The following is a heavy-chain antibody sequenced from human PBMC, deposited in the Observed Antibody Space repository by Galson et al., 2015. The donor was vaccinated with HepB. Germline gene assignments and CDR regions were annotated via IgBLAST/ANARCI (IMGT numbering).Heavy chain of an antibody. V-gene: IGHV3-48*03. J-gene: IGHJ6*02. Sequence: SLRLSCAGTGFSLGDFDMNWVRQAPGKGLEWVSSISASGDRIHYVGSVEGRFSISRDNADNSLHLQMNSLRVEDTAVYYCARCEAVTAGGVYYYQGMDVWGQGTTVTVSS. CDR2: ISASGDRI. D-gene: IGHD2-21*02. CDR3: ARCEAVTAGGVYYYQGMDV. CDR1: GFSLGDFD.